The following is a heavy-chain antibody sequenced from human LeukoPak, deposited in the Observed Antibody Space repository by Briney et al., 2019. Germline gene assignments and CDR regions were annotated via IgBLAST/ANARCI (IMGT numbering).Heavy chain of an antibody. V-gene: IGHV3-48*02. CDR3: ARDPPPFWTGYSFQYYGMDV. D-gene: IGHD3/OR15-3a*01. J-gene: IGHJ6*02. CDR2: ISSSSGTI. Sequence: PGGSLRLSCAASGFTFSSHDMNWVRQAPGKGLEWVSHISSSSGTIYYVDSVKGRFTISRDNAKNSLSLQMNSLRDEDTAVYYCARDPPPFWTGYSFQYYGMDVWGQGTTVTVSS. CDR1: GFTFSSHD.